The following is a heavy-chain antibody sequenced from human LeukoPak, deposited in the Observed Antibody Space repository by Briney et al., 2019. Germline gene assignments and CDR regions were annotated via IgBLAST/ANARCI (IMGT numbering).Heavy chain of an antibody. CDR2: LSGSGGST. J-gene: IGHJ4*02. CDR3: AKGPSDFWSGYYAAYYFDY. Sequence: GGSLRLSCTASGLTFSTSGFNWVRQAPGKGLEWVSALSGSGGSTYYADSVKGRFTISRDNSKNTLYLQMSSLRAEDTAVYYCAKGPSDFWSGYYAAYYFDYWGLGTLVTVSS. D-gene: IGHD3-3*01. CDR1: GLTFSTSG. V-gene: IGHV3-23*01.